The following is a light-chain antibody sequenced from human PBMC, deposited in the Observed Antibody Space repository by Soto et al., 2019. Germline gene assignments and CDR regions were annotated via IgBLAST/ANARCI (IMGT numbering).Light chain of an antibody. CDR1: QGVASNY. Sequence: EVVLTQSPGTLSLSPGERATLSCRAIQGVASNYLAWYQQKLGQSPRLLIYGASNRATGIPARFSGSGSGTDFTLTISSLEPEDFAVYYCQQRSNWPPVTFGQGTRLEIK. CDR2: GAS. J-gene: IGKJ5*01. CDR3: QQRSNWPPVT. V-gene: IGKV3-11*01.